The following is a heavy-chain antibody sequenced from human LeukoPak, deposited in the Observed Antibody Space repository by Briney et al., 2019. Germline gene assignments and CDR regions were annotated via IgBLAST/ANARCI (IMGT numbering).Heavy chain of an antibody. CDR1: GGSFSGYY. CDR2: IKHSGST. J-gene: IGHJ5*02. CDR3: ARSTMGP. Sequence: SETLSLTCAVYGGSFSGYYWSWIRQPPGKGLEWIGEIKHSGSTNYNPSLKSRVTISVDTSKNQFSLKLSSVTAADTAVYYCARSTMGPWGQGTLVTVSS. D-gene: IGHD3-10*01. V-gene: IGHV4-34*01.